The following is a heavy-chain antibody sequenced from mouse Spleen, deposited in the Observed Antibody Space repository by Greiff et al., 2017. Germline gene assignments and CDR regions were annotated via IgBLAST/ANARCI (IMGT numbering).Heavy chain of an antibody. V-gene: IGHV1S56*01. CDR3: ARGNLGFDY. Sequence: QVQLKESGAELARPGASVKISCKASGYTFTTYDINWVKPGPGPGPEWIGWIYSGDGSTKYNEKFKGKATLTADKSSSTAYMQLNSLTSENSAVYFCARGNLGFDYWGHGTILTVSS. CDR2: IYSGDGST. J-gene: IGHJ2*01. CDR1: GYTFTTYD.